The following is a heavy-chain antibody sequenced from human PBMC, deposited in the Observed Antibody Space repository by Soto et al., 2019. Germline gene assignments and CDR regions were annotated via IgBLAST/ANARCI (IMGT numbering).Heavy chain of an antibody. CDR1: GFTFSIYA. D-gene: IGHD3-22*01. CDR2: ISTNGSST. V-gene: IGHV3-64D*06. J-gene: IGHJ4*02. Sequence: GGSLRLSCSASGFTFSIYAMHWVRQAPGKGLEYVSSISTNGSSTHYADSVKGRFTISRDNSKNTQYLQMSSLRADDTAVYYCVKGEYYYDSSGYYPFDYWGQGTLVTVSS. CDR3: VKGEYYYDSSGYYPFDY.